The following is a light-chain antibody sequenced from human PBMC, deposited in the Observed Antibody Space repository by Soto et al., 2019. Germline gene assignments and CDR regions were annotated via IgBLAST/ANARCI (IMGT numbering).Light chain of an antibody. Sequence: IQMTQSPSSLSASVGDRVTITCQASQDISKNLNWYQQKPGKATKLLIYDASSLQTGVPSRFSGGVSATHFTFTISSLQPEDVATYYCQQYDNLLPITFGEGTRLEIK. J-gene: IGKJ5*01. CDR1: QDISKN. CDR3: QQYDNLLPIT. CDR2: DAS. V-gene: IGKV1-33*01.